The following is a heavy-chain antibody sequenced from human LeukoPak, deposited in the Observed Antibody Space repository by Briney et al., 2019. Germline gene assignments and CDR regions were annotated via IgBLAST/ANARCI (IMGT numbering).Heavy chain of an antibody. D-gene: IGHD5-24*01. J-gene: IGHJ4*02. CDR3: AKVFIADGYSFFDY. CDR2: ISGSGGST. V-gene: IGHV3-23*01. Sequence: GGSLRLSCAASGFTFSSHAMSWVRQAPGKGLEWVSAISGSGGSTYYADSVKGRFTISRDNSKNTLYLQMNSLRAEDTAVYYCAKVFIADGYSFFDYWGQGTLVTVSS. CDR1: GFTFSSHA.